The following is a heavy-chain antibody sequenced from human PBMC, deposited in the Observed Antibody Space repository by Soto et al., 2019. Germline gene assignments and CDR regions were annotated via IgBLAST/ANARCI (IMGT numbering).Heavy chain of an antibody. D-gene: IGHD3-3*01. CDR2: ISANTGDT. CDR3: ATDKGDFTFGP. CDR1: GYSFSTNG. V-gene: IGHV1-18*04. J-gene: IGHJ5*02. Sequence: VQLAQSGAEVKKPGASITVSCKASGYSFSTNGVSWVRQAPGQGLEWMGWISANTGDTLYAEKYEDRITLTADTPTTTADMELKSLRPDYPATYFCATDKGDFTFGPWGQGTLITVSS.